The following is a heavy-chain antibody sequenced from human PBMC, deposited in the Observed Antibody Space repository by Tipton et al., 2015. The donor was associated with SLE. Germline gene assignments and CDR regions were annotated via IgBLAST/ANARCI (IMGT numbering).Heavy chain of an antibody. V-gene: IGHV4-59*01. D-gene: IGHD2-15*01. CDR1: GGSISSYC. CDR3: ARGASDIRDAFDI. Sequence: TLSLTCTVSGGSISSYCWSWIRQPPGKGLEWIGYICYSGSTNYNPSLKSRVTISVDTSKNQFSLKLSFVTAADTAVYYCARGASDIRDAFDIWGQGTMVTVSS. CDR2: ICYSGST. J-gene: IGHJ3*02.